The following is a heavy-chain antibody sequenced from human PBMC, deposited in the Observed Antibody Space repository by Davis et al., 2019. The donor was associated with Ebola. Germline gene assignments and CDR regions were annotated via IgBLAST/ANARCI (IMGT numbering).Heavy chain of an antibody. CDR1: GGTFSSYA. V-gene: IGHV1-69*05. CDR2: IIPIFGTA. Sequence: SVKVSCKASGGTFSSYAISWVRQAPGQGLEWMGGIIPIFGTANYAQKFQGRVTMTRNTSISTAYMELSSLRSEDTAVYYCAISAYYDFWSGRYWINYYYYGMDVWGQGTTVTVSS. J-gene: IGHJ6*02. D-gene: IGHD3-3*01. CDR3: AISAYYDFWSGRYWINYYYYGMDV.